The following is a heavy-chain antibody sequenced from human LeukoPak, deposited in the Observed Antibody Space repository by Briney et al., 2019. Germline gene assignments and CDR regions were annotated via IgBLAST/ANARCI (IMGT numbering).Heavy chain of an antibody. CDR3: ARLDFWSAPKDY. V-gene: IGHV3-66*02. CDR2: IYSGGST. J-gene: IGHJ4*02. Sequence: VGSLRLSCAASGFTVSSNYMSWVRQAPGKGLEWVSVIYSGGSTYYAGSVKGRFTISRDNSKNTLYLQMNSLRAEDTAVYYCARLDFWSAPKDYWGQGTLVTVSS. CDR1: GFTVSSNY. D-gene: IGHD3-3*01.